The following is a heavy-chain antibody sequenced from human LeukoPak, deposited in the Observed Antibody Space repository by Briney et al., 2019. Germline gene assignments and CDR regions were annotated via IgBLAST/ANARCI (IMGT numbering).Heavy chain of an antibody. V-gene: IGHV3-23*01. Sequence: GGSLRLSCAASGFTFSSFGVSWVRQAPGKGLEWVSLISGTGERTYYADSVKGRFTISRDNSKNTLYLQMNSLRAEDTAVYYCAKEPASSGWFDPWGQGTLVAVSS. CDR3: AKEPASSGWFDP. CDR1: GFTFSSFG. CDR2: ISGTGERT. D-gene: IGHD6-19*01. J-gene: IGHJ5*02.